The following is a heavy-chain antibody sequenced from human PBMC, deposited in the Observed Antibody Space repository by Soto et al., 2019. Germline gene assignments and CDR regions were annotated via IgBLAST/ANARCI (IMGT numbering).Heavy chain of an antibody. J-gene: IGHJ6*02. CDR1: GFSLSTSGMR. Sequence: PGPTLVNPTQTLTLTCTFSGFSLSTSGMRVSWIRQPPGKALEWLARIDWDDDKFYSTSLKTRLTISKDTSKNQVVLTMTNMDPVDTATYYCARIPASYGMDVWGQGTTVTVSS. D-gene: IGHD6-25*01. CDR2: IDWDDDK. V-gene: IGHV2-70*04. CDR3: ARIPASYGMDV.